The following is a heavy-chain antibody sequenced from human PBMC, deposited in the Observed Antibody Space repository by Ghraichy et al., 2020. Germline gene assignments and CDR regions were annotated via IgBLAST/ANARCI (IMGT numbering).Heavy chain of an antibody. CDR1: GFTVSSNY. J-gene: IGHJ4*02. D-gene: IGHD2-2*01. V-gene: IGHV3-53*01. CDR3: ARAILATHTSWGPFYFDY. Sequence: GGSLRLSCAASGFTVSSNYMSWVRQAPGKGLEWVSVIYSGGSTYYADSVKGRFTISRDNSKNTLYLQMNSLRAEDTAVYYCARAILATHTSWGPFYFDYWGQGTLVTVSS. CDR2: IYSGGST.